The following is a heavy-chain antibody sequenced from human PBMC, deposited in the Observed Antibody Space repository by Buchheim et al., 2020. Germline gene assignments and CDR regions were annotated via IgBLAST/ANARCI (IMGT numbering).Heavy chain of an antibody. CDR2: IKQDGSEK. V-gene: IGHV3-7*01. J-gene: IGHJ6*02. CDR1: GFTFSSYW. Sequence: EVQLVESGGGLVQPGGSLRLSCAASGFTFSSYWMSWVRQAPGKGLEWVANIKQDGSEKYYVDSVKGRFTISRDNAKNSLYLQMNSLRAEDTAVYYCARSLETYCSGGSCYFAYYGMDVWGQGTT. D-gene: IGHD2-15*01. CDR3: ARSLETYCSGGSCYFAYYGMDV.